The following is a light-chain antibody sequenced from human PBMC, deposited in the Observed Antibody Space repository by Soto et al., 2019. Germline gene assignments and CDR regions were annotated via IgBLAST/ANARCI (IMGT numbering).Light chain of an antibody. Sequence: EIVLTQSPATRSLSPGERATLSCRASQSVSSSYLAWYQQKPGQAPRLLIYGASSRATGIPDRFSGSGSGTDFTLTISRLEPEDFAVYYCQQYGSSAFTFGPGTKVDIK. CDR2: GAS. J-gene: IGKJ3*01. V-gene: IGKV3-20*01. CDR3: QQYGSSAFT. CDR1: QSVSSSY.